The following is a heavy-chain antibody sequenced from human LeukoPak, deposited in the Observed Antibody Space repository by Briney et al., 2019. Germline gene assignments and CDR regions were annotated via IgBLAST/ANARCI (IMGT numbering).Heavy chain of an antibody. CDR3: ATNTMFRGINAFDI. Sequence: HRASLQISCKGSGSSFTSYWIGWVRQLPGEGMEWMGIIYPGDSDTRYSPSFQGQVTISADKSISTAYLQWSSLKASDSAMYYCATNTMFRGINAFDIWGQGTMVTVSS. J-gene: IGHJ3*02. V-gene: IGHV5-51*01. CDR1: GSSFTSYW. D-gene: IGHD3-10*01. CDR2: IYPGDSDT.